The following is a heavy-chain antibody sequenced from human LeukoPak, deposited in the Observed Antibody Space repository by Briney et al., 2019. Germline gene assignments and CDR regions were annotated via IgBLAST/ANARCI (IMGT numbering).Heavy chain of an antibody. Sequence: SETLSLTCTVSGGPISSYYWSWIRQPPGKGLEWIGYIYHSGSTNYNPSLKSRVTISVDTSKNQFSLKLSSVTAADTAVYYCARAYSGYDSTYDYWGQGTLVTVSS. CDR1: GGPISSYY. J-gene: IGHJ4*02. CDR2: IYHSGST. CDR3: ARAYSGYDSTYDY. D-gene: IGHD5-12*01. V-gene: IGHV4-59*01.